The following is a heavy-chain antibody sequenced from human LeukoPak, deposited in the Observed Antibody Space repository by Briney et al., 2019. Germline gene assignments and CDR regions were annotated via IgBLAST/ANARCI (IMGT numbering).Heavy chain of an antibody. CDR1: GFTFSSYW. CDR2: IKEDGSDK. J-gene: IGHJ6*04. CDR3: VRESDVWSGPGIGRPLDV. Sequence: GGSLRLSCAASGFTFSSYWMTWVRQAPGRGLEWVANIKEDGSDKQYVDSVRGRFTISRDNAKNSVSLQMDGLRAEDTAVYHCVRESDVWSGPGIGRPLDVWGKGTTVTVSS. D-gene: IGHD3-3*01. V-gene: IGHV3-7*01.